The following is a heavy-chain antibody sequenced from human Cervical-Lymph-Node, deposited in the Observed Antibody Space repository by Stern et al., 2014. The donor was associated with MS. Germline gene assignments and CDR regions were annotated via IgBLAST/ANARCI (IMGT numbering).Heavy chain of an antibody. CDR2: IYPYDSDT. CDR3: ARHVQGFDY. CDR1: GYSFTIYY. V-gene: IGHV5-51*04. Sequence: EVQLVESGAEVKKPGESLKISCKLSGYSFTIYYIAWVRQMPGKGLDMMVVIYPYDSDTTYSLSSQGQVTISADKPITTAYLQWSSLRASDTAMYYCARHVQGFDYWGQGTLVTVSS. J-gene: IGHJ4*02.